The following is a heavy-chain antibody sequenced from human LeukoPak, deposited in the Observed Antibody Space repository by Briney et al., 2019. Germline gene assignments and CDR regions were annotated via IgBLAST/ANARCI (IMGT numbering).Heavy chain of an antibody. CDR1: GGSISSGDYY. J-gene: IGHJ4*02. D-gene: IGHD1-26*01. CDR3: ARGRVGATRFDY. Sequence: SETLSLTCTVSGGSISSGDYYWSWIRQPPGKGLEWIGEINHSGSTNYNPSLKSRVTISVDTSKNQFSLKLSSVTAADTAVYYCARGRVGATRFDYWGQGTLVTVSS. V-gene: IGHV4-30-4*01. CDR2: INHSGST.